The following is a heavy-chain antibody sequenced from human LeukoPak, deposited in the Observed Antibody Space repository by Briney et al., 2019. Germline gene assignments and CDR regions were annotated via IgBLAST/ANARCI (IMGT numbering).Heavy chain of an antibody. D-gene: IGHD2-2*01. V-gene: IGHV3-33*01. Sequence: GGSLRLSCATSGFSFSSYGMHWVHQAPGKGLEWVAVIWFDGSTKYYVDSVKGRFTISRDNSKNTLYLQMNSLRAEDTALYYCARDALPAAMAYYFDYSGQGTLVTVSS. CDR3: ARDALPAAMAYYFDY. CDR1: GFSFSSYG. J-gene: IGHJ4*01. CDR2: IWFDGSTK.